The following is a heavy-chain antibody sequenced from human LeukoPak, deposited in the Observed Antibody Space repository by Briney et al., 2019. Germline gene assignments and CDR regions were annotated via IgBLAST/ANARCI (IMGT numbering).Heavy chain of an antibody. CDR2: ISYDGSNK. CDR3: ASGGYEPGISY. J-gene: IGHJ4*02. D-gene: IGHD5-12*01. Sequence: GGSLRLSCAASGFTFSSYAMHWVRQAPGKGLEWVAVISYDGSNKYYADSVKGRFTISRDNSKNTLYLQMNSLRAEDTAVYYCASGGYEPGISYWGQGTLVTVSS. CDR1: GFTFSSYA. V-gene: IGHV3-30-3*01.